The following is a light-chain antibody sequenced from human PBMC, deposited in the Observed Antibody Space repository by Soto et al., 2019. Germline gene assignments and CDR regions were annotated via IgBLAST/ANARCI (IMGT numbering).Light chain of an antibody. CDR3: KVWDNNYDHYV. Sequence: SDQVTQPPSVSVAPGQTSRITCGGNNIGGKSLHWYQQKPGQAPVLVVYDDGDRPSGIPERFSGSNSGNTATLTISRVEAGDEADYYCKVWDNNYDHYVFGTGTKVTVL. CDR2: DDG. CDR1: NIGGKS. J-gene: IGLJ1*01. V-gene: IGLV3-21*02.